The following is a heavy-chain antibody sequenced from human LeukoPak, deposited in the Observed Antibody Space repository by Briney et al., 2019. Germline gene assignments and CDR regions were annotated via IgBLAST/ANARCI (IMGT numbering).Heavy chain of an antibody. CDR1: VGTFTFYG. CDR2: FITIFGTA. D-gene: IGHD1-26*01. J-gene: IGHJ3*02. Sequence: GASVNLSCNSAVGTFTFYGISWGRHRHGQGLGLVGGFITIFGTANYSHTFHGRVTITADKSTTTPYMQLSSLRSEDTAVYYCASSPGDHIVGATHDAFDIWGQGTMVTVSS. CDR3: ASSPGDHIVGATHDAFDI. V-gene: IGHV1-69*06.